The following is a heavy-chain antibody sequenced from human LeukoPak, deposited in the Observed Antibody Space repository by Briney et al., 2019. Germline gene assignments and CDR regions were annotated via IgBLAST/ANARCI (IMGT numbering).Heavy chain of an antibody. CDR1: GFTFSSYT. CDR3: ARARYDSSGYYPILDY. J-gene: IGHJ4*02. Sequence: GGSLRLSSAASGFTFSSYTMSWVRQNPGKGLEWVSSITRSSIYIYYSDSVKGRFTISRDNAKNSLYLQMNSLRAEDTAVYYCARARYDSSGYYPILDYWGQGTLVTVSS. V-gene: IGHV3-21*01. D-gene: IGHD3-22*01. CDR2: ITRSSIYI.